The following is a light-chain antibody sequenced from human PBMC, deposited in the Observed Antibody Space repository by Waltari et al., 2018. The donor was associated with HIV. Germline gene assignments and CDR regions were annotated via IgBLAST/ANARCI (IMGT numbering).Light chain of an antibody. CDR1: TSDADSFDY. V-gene: IGLV2-14*01. Sequence: QSALTQPAYVSGSPGQSITISCTGPTSDADSFDYVSWYQQHPGTVPTLIIYEVSFRASGVSNRVSASKSGNTTSRTISGLQAEDEAVYYCGSYTATNSMMFGGGTKLTVL. J-gene: IGLJ3*02. CDR3: GSYTATNSMM. CDR2: EVS.